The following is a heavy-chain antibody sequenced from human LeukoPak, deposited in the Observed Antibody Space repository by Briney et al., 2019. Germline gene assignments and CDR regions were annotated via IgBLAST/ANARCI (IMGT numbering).Heavy chain of an antibody. CDR3: ASGGGSYSADY. J-gene: IGHJ4*02. V-gene: IGHV3-23*01. CDR2: IRTRGCST. Sequence: PGGSLRLSCAASGFTFSNYAMSWVRQAPGKGLEWVSAIRTRGCSTYYADSVKGRFTISRDNSKNTLYLQMSSLRAEDTAVYYCASGGGSYSADYWGQGTLVTVSS. CDR1: GFTFSNYA. D-gene: IGHD1-26*01.